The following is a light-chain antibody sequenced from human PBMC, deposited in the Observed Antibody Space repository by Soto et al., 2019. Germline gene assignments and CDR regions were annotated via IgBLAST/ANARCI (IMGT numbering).Light chain of an antibody. CDR2: DAS. CDR1: QSVSSGS. Sequence: EIVLTQSPGTLSLSPGERATLSCRASQSVSSGSLAWYQQKPGQAPRLLIYDASSRATGIPDRFSGSGSGTDFNLSISRLEPEDFAVYYCQQYGSSLLTFGGGTKVEIK. CDR3: QQYGSSLLT. J-gene: IGKJ4*01. V-gene: IGKV3-20*01.